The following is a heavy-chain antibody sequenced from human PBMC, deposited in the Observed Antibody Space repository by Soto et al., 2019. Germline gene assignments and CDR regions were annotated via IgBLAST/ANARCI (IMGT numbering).Heavy chain of an antibody. CDR3: ASAPRIAAAFNYYYYGMDV. J-gene: IGHJ6*02. Sequence: PSETLSLTCTVSGGSISSSSYYWGWIRQPPGKGLEWIGSIYYSGSTYYNPSLKSRVTISVGTSKNQFSLKLSSVTAADTAVYYCASAPRIAAAFNYYYYGMDVWGQGTTVTVSS. V-gene: IGHV4-39*01. D-gene: IGHD6-13*01. CDR2: IYYSGST. CDR1: GGSISSSSYY.